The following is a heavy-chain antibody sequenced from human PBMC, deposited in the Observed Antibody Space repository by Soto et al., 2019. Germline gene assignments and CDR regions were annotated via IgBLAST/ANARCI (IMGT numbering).Heavy chain of an antibody. CDR2: INHSGST. J-gene: IGHJ6*02. CDR3: ARGRTTNGMDV. CDR1: GGSFSGYY. Sequence: QVQLQQWGAGLLKPSETLSLTCAVYGGSFSGYYWSWIRQPPGKGLEWIGEINHSGSTNYNPSLKSXXTXSXXTSKNQFSPKLSSVTAADTAVYYCARGRTTNGMDVWGQGTTVTVSS. V-gene: IGHV4-34*01. D-gene: IGHD3-3*01.